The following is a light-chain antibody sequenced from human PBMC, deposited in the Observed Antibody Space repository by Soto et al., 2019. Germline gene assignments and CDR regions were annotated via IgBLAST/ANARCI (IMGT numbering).Light chain of an antibody. CDR1: QSVSSSY. CDR3: QQYYNWPRT. Sequence: EIVLTQSPGTLSLSPGERATLSFSSSQSVSSSYLAWYQQQPGQAPRLLIFGAAARPTGITARSSGSGSWTEFTLTISSMRSEDYAVYYCQQYYNWPRTFGQGTKVDIK. J-gene: IGKJ1*01. CDR2: GAA. V-gene: IGKV3-15*01.